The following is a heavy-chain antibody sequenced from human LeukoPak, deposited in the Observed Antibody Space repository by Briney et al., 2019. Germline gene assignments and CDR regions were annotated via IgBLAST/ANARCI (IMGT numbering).Heavy chain of an antibody. J-gene: IGHJ6*02. Sequence: GGSLRLSCAASGFTFSSYGMHWVRQAPGKGLEWVAAIWYDGSNKYYADSVKGRFTISRDNSKNTLYLQMNSLRAEDTAVYYCARVRCSGGSCYGPNYYYYGMDVWGQGTTVTVSS. CDR1: GFTFSSYG. V-gene: IGHV3-33*01. CDR2: IWYDGSNK. CDR3: ARVRCSGGSCYGPNYYYYGMDV. D-gene: IGHD2-15*01.